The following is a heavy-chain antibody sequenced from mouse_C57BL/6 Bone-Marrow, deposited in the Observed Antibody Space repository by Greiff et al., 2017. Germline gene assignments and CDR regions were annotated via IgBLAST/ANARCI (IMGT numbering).Heavy chain of an antibody. CDR1: GYTFTNYG. CDR2: IYPRSGNT. J-gene: IGHJ1*03. D-gene: IGHD3-3*01. V-gene: IGHV1-81*01. CDR3: ARWGDVWYFDV. Sequence: QVQLQQSGAELARPGASVKLSCKASGYTFTNYGISWVKQRTGQGLEWIGEIYPRSGNTSYNEKFKVKATLTADKSSSTAYMELRSLTSEDSAVDFCARWGDVWYFDVWGKGTTVTVSS.